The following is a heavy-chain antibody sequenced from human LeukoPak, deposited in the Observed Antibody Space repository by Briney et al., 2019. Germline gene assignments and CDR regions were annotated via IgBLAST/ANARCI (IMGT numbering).Heavy chain of an antibody. CDR3: ASSIVADGTSPFDY. Sequence: GGPLRLSCAASGFTFSSYSMNWVRQAPGKGLEWLSYISYNSGTISYADSVKGRFTVSRDDAANSLYLQMNSLRAEDTAVYYCASSIVADGTSPFDYWGQGTLVTVSS. V-gene: IGHV3-48*04. CDR1: GFTFSSYS. CDR2: ISYNSGTI. D-gene: IGHD6-13*01. J-gene: IGHJ4*02.